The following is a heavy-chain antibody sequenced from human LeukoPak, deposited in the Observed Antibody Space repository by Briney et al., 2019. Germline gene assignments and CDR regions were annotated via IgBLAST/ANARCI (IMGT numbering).Heavy chain of an antibody. D-gene: IGHD5-24*01. CDR2: ISSSSYYI. J-gene: IGHJ4*02. Sequence: PGGSLRLSCAASGFTFSTYIMNWVRQAPGKGLEWVSSISSSSYYIYYADSVKGRFTISRDNAKNSLYLQMNSLRAEDTAVYYCARDLVVEMATAAEDYWGQGTLVTVSS. CDR3: ARDLVVEMATAAEDY. V-gene: IGHV3-21*01. CDR1: GFTFSTYI.